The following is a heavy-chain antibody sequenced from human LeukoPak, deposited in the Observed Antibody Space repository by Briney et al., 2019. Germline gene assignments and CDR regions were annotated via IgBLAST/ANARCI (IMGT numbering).Heavy chain of an antibody. D-gene: IGHD2-21*02. Sequence: ASVKVSCKASGYTFTSYAMNWVRQAPGQGLEWMGIINPSGGSTSYAQKFQGRVTMTRDTPTSTVYMELSSLRSEDTAVYYCASGYCGGDCYEAIAYWGQGTLVTVSS. CDR1: GYTFTSYA. CDR3: ASGYCGGDCYEAIAY. J-gene: IGHJ4*02. CDR2: INPSGGST. V-gene: IGHV1-46*01.